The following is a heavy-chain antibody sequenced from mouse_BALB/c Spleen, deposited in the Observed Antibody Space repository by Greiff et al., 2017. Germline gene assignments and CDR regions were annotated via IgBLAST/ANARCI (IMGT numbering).Heavy chain of an antibody. J-gene: IGHJ3*01. CDR2: ISDGGSYT. D-gene: IGHD2-14*01. V-gene: IGHV5-4*02. CDR3: ARKAYDDGTWFAY. CDR1: GFTFSDYY. Sequence: EVKLMESGGGLVKPGGSLKLSCAASGFTFSDYYMYWVRQTPEKRLEWVATISDGGSYTYYPDSVKGRFTISRDNAKNNLYLQMSSLKSEDTAMYYCARKAYDDGTWFAYWGQGTLVTVSA.